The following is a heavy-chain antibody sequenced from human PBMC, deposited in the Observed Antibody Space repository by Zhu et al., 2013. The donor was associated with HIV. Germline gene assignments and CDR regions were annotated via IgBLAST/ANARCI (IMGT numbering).Heavy chain of an antibody. D-gene: IGHD3-3*01. J-gene: IGHJ4*02. CDR1: GGTFSSYA. CDR3: ARSEARVLRFLEWLLYGQED. CDR2: IIPIFGTA. V-gene: IGHV1-69*06. Sequence: QVQLVQSGAEVKKPGSSVKVSCKASGGTFSSYAISWVRQAPGQGLEWMGGIIPIFGTANYAQKFQGRVTITADKSTSTAYMELSSLRSEDTAVYYCARSEARVLRFLEWLLYGQEDWGQGTLVTVSS.